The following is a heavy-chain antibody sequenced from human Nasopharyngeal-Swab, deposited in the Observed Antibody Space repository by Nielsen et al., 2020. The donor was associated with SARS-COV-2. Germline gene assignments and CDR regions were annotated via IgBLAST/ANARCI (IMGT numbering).Heavy chain of an antibody. Sequence: GGSLRLSCAASGFTFSIYTMNWVRQTPEKGLEWVSAISSTGDYIYHAASVKGRFTISRDNAKSSVYLQMDSLRAEDTAVYYCSRDTPAMFAYWGQGTLVTVSS. CDR3: SRDTPAMFAY. V-gene: IGHV3-21*01. CDR2: ISSTGDYI. CDR1: GFTFSIYT. J-gene: IGHJ4*02.